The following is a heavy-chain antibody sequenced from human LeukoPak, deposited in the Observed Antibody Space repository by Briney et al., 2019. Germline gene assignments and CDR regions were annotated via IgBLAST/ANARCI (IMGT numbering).Heavy chain of an antibody. D-gene: IGHD3-9*01. Sequence: GGSLRLSCEGSGFIFDNYWMSWVRQAPGKGLEWVANVKEDGSETYYSASVEGRFTMSRDNAKKTVYLQMNSLRVEDTAVYYSEKRNDWSWGQGILVTVSS. CDR3: EKRNDWS. CDR2: VKEDGSET. J-gene: IGHJ5*02. V-gene: IGHV3-7*03. CDR1: GFIFDNYW.